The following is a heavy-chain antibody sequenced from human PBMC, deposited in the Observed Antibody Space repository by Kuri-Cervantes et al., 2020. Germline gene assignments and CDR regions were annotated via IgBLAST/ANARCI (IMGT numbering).Heavy chain of an antibody. CDR3: ARVSTNWNHPDY. V-gene: IGHV3-33*01. Sequence: GGSLRLSCAASGFTFSSYGMHWVRQAPGKGLEWVAVIWYDGSNKYYADSVKGRFTISRENAKNSLYLQMNSLRAGDAAVYYCARVSTNWNHPDYWGQGTLVTVSS. CDR1: GFTFSSYG. D-gene: IGHD1-1*01. CDR2: IWYDGSNK. J-gene: IGHJ4*02.